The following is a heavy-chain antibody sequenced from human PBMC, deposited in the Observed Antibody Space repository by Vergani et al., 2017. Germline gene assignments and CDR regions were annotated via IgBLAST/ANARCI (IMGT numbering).Heavy chain of an antibody. V-gene: IGHV3-21*01. CDR3: ARVSLNIAVAIN. CDR1: GFTFSSYS. Sequence: EVQLVESGGGLVKPGGSLRLSCAASGFTFSSYSMNWVRQAPGKGPEWVSSISSSSSYIYYADSVKGRFTISRDNAKNSLYLQMNSLRAEDTAVYYCARVSLNIAVAINWGQGTLVTVSS. J-gene: IGHJ4*02. CDR2: ISSSSSYI. D-gene: IGHD6-19*01.